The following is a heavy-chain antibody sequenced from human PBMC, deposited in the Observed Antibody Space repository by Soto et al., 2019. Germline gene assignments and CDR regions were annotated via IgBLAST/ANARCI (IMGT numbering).Heavy chain of an antibody. CDR3: ARHEGEMATPYFDY. V-gene: IGHV5-51*01. CDR2: IYPGDSDT. J-gene: IGHJ4*02. D-gene: IGHD5-12*01. Sequence: GETLKISYEGSADSFISYGIGWVREIRGKGLEWMGIIYPGDSDTRYSPSFQGQVTISADKSISTAYLQWSSLKASDTAMYYCARHEGEMATPYFDYWGQGTLVTVSS. CDR1: ADSFISYG.